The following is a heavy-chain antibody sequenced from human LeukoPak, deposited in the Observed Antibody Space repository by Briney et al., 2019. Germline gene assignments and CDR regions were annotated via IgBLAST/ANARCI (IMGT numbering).Heavy chain of an antibody. D-gene: IGHD6-19*01. V-gene: IGHV3-33*01. CDR1: GFTFSSYG. J-gene: IGHJ6*02. CDR3: ARERGYSSGWSLCYYYGMDV. CDR2: IWYDGSNK. Sequence: GGSLRLSCAASGFTFSSYGMHWVRQAPGKGLEWVAVIWYDGSNKYYADSVKGRFTISRDNSKNTLYLQMNSLGAEDTAVYYCARERGYSSGWSLCYYYGMDVWGQGTTVTVSS.